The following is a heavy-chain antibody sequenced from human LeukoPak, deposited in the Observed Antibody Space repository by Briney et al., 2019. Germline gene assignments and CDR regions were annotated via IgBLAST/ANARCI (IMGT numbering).Heavy chain of an antibody. CDR3: AKSYDSSGYSYYYYYYMDV. J-gene: IGHJ6*03. V-gene: IGHV3-23*01. D-gene: IGHD3-22*01. CDR2: ISGSGGST. CDR1: GFTFSSYA. Sequence: GGSLRLSCAASGFTFSSYAMSWVRQAPGKGLEWVSAISGSGGSTYYADSVKGRFTISRDNSKNTLYLQMNSLRAEDTAVYYCAKSYDSSGYSYYYYYYMDVWGKGTTVTVSS.